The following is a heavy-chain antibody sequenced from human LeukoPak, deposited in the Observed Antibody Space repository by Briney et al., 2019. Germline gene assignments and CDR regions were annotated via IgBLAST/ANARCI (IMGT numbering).Heavy chain of an antibody. CDR3: AREGGATTRFDY. CDR2: INHSGST. V-gene: IGHV4-34*01. J-gene: IGHJ4*02. Sequence: PSEPLSLTCAVYGGSYCGYYWRWMRDPPGKGREGIGKINHSGSTNYNPSLKGRVTISVDPSKNQFSLKLSSVTAADTAVYYWAREGGATTRFDYWGQGTLVTVSS. D-gene: IGHD5-12*01. CDR1: GGSYCGYY.